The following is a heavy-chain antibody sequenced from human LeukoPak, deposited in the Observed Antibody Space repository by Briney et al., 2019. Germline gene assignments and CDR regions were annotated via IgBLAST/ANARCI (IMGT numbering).Heavy chain of an antibody. CDR2: INDSGST. CDR1: SVSFSGYY. J-gene: IGHJ4*02. CDR3: ARSQYQLLVDY. V-gene: IGHV4-34*01. Sequence: KPSETLSLTCAVYSVSFSGYYWSWIRQPPGKGLEWIGDINDSGSTNYNPSLKSRVTISVDTSKNQFSLKLSSVTAADTAVYYCARSQYQLLVDYWGQGTLVTVSS. D-gene: IGHD2-2*01.